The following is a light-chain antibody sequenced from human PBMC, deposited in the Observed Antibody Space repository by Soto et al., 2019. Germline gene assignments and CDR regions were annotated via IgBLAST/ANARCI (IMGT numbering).Light chain of an antibody. CDR3: QQHGISHIT. Sequence: VLTQSPGTLSLSPGGTATLSCRASQNINNNYLAWYQPKPGQAPRLLIHDASLRATGVPDRLSGSGSGTDFTLTITRLEPDEAAVDYCQQHGISHITFGQGTRLEIK. J-gene: IGKJ5*01. V-gene: IGKV3-20*01. CDR2: DAS. CDR1: QNINNNY.